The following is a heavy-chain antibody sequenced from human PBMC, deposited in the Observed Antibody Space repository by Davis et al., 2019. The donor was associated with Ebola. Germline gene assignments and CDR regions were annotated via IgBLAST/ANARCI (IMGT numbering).Heavy chain of an antibody. J-gene: IGHJ4*02. CDR2: IYPGDSDT. CDR3: ARHVAAAGTTYYFDY. Sequence: GESLKISCNGSGYSFTSYWIGWVRQMPGKGLEWMGIIYPGDSDTRYSPSFQGQVTISADKSISTAYLQWSSLKASDTAMYYCARHVAAAGTTYYFDYWGQGTLVTVSS. V-gene: IGHV5-51*01. D-gene: IGHD6-13*01. CDR1: GYSFTSYW.